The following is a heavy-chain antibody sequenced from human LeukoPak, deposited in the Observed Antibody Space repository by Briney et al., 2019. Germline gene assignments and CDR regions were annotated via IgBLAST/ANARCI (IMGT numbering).Heavy chain of an antibody. CDR3: AKRGLAAALFR. Sequence: SETLSLTCAVYGASFSGYYWRWIRQPPGKGLEWIGEINHVGSINYNPSLKSRVSISLDTSKNQLSLKLSSVTAADTAVYYRAKRGLAAALFRWGQGTLVTVSS. CDR1: GASFSGYY. V-gene: IGHV4-34*01. J-gene: IGHJ4*02. D-gene: IGHD6-13*01. CDR2: INHVGSI.